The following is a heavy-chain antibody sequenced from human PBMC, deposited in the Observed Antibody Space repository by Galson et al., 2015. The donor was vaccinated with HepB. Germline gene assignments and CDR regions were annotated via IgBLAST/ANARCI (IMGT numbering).Heavy chain of an antibody. CDR3: TTGGVVVAATAIWEGDY. J-gene: IGHJ4*02. CDR1: GFTFSNAW. Sequence: SLRLSCAASGFTFSNAWMSWVRQAPGKGLEWVGRIKSKTDGGTTDYATPVKGRFTISRDDSKNTLYLQMNSLKTEDTAVYYCTTGGVVVAATAIWEGDYWGQGTLVTVSS. CDR2: IKSKTDGGTT. V-gene: IGHV3-15*01. D-gene: IGHD2-15*01.